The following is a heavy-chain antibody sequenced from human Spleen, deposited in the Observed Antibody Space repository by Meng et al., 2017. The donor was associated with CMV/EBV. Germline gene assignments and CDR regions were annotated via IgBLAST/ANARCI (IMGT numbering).Heavy chain of an antibody. V-gene: IGHV2-5*02. Sequence: TVSGFSRITTGVGVGWFRQPPRKALEWLALIYWDDDQRYSPSLKSRLTITKDTSKNQVVLTMANMDPVDTATYYCAHRDYYNSGGYYSWGQGTLVTVS. CDR1: GFSRITTGVG. J-gene: IGHJ4*02. D-gene: IGHD3-22*01. CDR3: AHRDYYNSGGYYS. CDR2: IYWDDDQ.